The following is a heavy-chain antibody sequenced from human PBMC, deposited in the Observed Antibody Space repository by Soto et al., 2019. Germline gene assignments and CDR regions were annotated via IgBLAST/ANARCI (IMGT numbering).Heavy chain of an antibody. J-gene: IGHJ4*02. CDR2: IKQDGSQN. Sequence: GSLRLSCAASGFTFSNYWMSWVRQAPGKGLEWVANIKQDGSQNYYVDSVKGRFTTSRDNTKNSFYLQMNSLRAEDTAVYYCARDRSNCWRLGYWGRGSLVTVSS. V-gene: IGHV3-7*01. CDR1: GFTFSNYW. CDR3: ARDRSNCWRLGY. D-gene: IGHD6-19*01.